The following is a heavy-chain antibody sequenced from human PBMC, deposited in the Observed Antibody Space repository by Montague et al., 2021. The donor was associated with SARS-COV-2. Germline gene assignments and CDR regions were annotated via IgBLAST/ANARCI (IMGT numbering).Heavy chain of an antibody. V-gene: IGHV4-39*07. J-gene: IGHJ4*02. CDR2: IYYSGST. Sequence: SETLSLTCTVSGDSISHSSYYWGWIHQPPGKGLEWIGSIYYSGSTYYNPSLKSRVTISVDTSKNQVSLKLNSVTAADTAVYYCARVRQWLVPFDYWGQGTLVTVSS. CDR1: GDSISHSSYY. CDR3: ARVRQWLVPFDY. D-gene: IGHD6-19*01.